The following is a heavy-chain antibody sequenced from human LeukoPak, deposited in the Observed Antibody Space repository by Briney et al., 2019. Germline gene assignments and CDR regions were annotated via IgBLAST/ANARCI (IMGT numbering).Heavy chain of an antibody. J-gene: IGHJ6*03. D-gene: IGHD3-10*01. CDR3: AKDGLWITMIQGYMDV. CDR2: IYSGGST. Sequence: ETLSLTCAVYGGSFSGYYWSWIRQPPGKGLEWVSVIYSGGSTYYADSVKGRFTISRDNSKNTLYLQMNSLRAEDTAVYYCAKDGLWITMIQGYMDVWGKGTTVTISS. CDR1: GGSFSGYY. V-gene: IGHV3-66*01.